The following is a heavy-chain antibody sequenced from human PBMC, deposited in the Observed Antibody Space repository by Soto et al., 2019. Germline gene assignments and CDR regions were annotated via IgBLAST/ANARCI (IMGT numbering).Heavy chain of an antibody. CDR1: GGTFSSYA. CDR2: IIPIFGTA. V-gene: IGHV1-69*01. CDR3: AREHPPLGIAAAGTGPFDY. Sequence: QVQLVQSGAEVKKPGSSVKVSCKASGGTFSSYAISWVRQAPGQGLEWMGGIIPIFGTANYAQKFQGRVTITADEATSTGYRELSSLRAEDTAVYYCAREHPPLGIAAAGTGPFDYWGQGTLVTVSS. J-gene: IGHJ4*02. D-gene: IGHD6-13*01.